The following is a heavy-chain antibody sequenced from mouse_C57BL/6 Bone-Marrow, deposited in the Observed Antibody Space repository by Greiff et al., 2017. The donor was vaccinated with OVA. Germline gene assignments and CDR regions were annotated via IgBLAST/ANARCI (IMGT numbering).Heavy chain of an antibody. V-gene: IGHV1-52*01. CDR1: GYTFTSYW. Sequence: VQLQQPGAELVRPGSSVKLSCKASGYTFTSYWMHWVKQRPIQGLEWIGNIDPSDSETHYNQKFKDKATLTVDKSSSTAYMQLSSLTSEDSAVYYCARERLRRAMDYWGQGTSVTVSS. J-gene: IGHJ4*01. CDR2: IDPSDSET. D-gene: IGHD2-4*01. CDR3: ARERLRRAMDY.